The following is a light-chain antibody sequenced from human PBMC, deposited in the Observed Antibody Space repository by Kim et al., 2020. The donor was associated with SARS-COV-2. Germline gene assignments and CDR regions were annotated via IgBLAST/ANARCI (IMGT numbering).Light chain of an antibody. V-gene: IGKV3-20*01. CDR3: QQYDGSPWT. CDR2: GAS. Sequence: EIVLTQSPGTLSLSPGERATLSCRASESVSSSYFAWYQQKPGQSPRLLIYGASSRATGIPDRFSGSGSGTVYTLIISRLEPEDFAVYYCQQYDGSPWTFGQGTKVDIK. CDR1: ESVSSSY. J-gene: IGKJ1*01.